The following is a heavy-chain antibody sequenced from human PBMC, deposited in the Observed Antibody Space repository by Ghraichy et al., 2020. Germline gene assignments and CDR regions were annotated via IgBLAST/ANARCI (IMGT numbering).Heavy chain of an antibody. CDR3: ARYSYGSNYYYYMDV. CDR2: IYYSGST. V-gene: IGHV4-59*01. D-gene: IGHD5-18*01. J-gene: IGHJ6*03. CDR1: GGSISSYY. Sequence: AETLSLTCTVSGGSISSYYWSWIRQPPGKGLEWIGYIYYSGSTNYNPSLKSRVTISVDTSKNQFSLKLSSVTAADTAVYYCARYSYGSNYYYYMDVWGKGTTVTVSS.